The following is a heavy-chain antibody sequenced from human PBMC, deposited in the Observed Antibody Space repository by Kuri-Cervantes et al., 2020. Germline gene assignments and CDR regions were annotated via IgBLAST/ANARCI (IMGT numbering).Heavy chain of an antibody. V-gene: IGHV4-38-2*01. CDR3: ASPKSSGWYKRDAFDI. CDR2: IYHSGST. D-gene: IGHD6-19*01. J-gene: IGHJ3*02. Sequence: GSLRLSCAASGYSISSGYYWGWIRQPPGKGLEWIGSIYHSGSTHYNPSLKSRVTISVDTSKNQFSLKLSSVTAADTAVYYCASPKSSGWYKRDAFDIWGQGTMVTVSS. CDR1: GYSISSGYY.